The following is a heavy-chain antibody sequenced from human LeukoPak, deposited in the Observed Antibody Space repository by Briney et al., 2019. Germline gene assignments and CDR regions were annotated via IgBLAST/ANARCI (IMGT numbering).Heavy chain of an antibody. J-gene: IGHJ6*03. CDR3: AREGDSSGYWYYMDV. V-gene: IGHV1-46*01. CDR1: GYTFTSYG. Sequence: ASVKVSCKASGYTFTSYGISWVRQAPGQGLEWMGIINPSGGSTSYAQKFQGRVTMTRDTSTSTVYMELSSLRSEDTAVYYCAREGDSSGYWYYMDVWGKGTTVTISS. CDR2: INPSGGST. D-gene: IGHD3-22*01.